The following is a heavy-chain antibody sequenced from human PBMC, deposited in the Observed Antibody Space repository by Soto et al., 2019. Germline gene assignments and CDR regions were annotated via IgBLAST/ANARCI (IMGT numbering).Heavy chain of an antibody. CDR3: AKDQSMGSGSPPYYYGMDV. V-gene: IGHV3-9*01. Sequence: EVQLVESGGGLVQPGRSLRLSCAASGFTFDDYAMHWVRQAPGKGLEWVSVISWNSAAIGYADSVEGRFTISRDNAENSLYLQMNGLRIEDTALYYCAKDQSMGSGSPPYYYGMDVWGQGTTVTVSS. CDR2: ISWNSAAI. CDR1: GFTFDDYA. J-gene: IGHJ6*02. D-gene: IGHD3-10*01.